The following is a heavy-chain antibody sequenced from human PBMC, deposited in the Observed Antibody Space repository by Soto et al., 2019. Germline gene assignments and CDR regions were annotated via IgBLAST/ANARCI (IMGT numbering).Heavy chain of an antibody. CDR3: ARGAYRGAAGFDY. CDR1: GDRVSSTSAA. V-gene: IGHV6-1*01. Sequence: SHTLSLTCAIPGDRVSSTSAAPNWNKQSPSRGLEWLGRTYYRSKWYNDYAVSVKSRITINPDTSKNQFSLQLNSVTPEDTAVYYCARGAYRGAAGFDYWGQGTLVTVSS. CDR2: TYYRSKWYN. D-gene: IGHD6-13*01. J-gene: IGHJ4*02.